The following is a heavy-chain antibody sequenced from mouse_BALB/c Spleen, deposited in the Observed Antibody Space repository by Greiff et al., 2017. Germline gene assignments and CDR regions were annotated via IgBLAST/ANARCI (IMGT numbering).Heavy chain of an antibody. CDR2: ISYDGSN. Sequence: EVQVVESGPGLVKPSQSLSLSCSVTGYSITSGYYWYWIRQLPGNKLEWMGYISYDGSNNYNPTFKNRISITRDTSKNQFFLKLNSVTTEDTATYYCARYDGYYLFAYWGQGTLVTVSA. CDR1: GYSITSGYY. CDR3: ARYDGYYLFAY. V-gene: IGHV3-6*02. J-gene: IGHJ3*01. D-gene: IGHD2-3*01.